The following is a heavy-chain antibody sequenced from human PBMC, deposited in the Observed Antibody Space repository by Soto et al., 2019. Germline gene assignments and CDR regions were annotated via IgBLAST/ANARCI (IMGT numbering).Heavy chain of an antibody. J-gene: IGHJ3*02. CDR2: IYYSGST. D-gene: IGHD3-3*01. CDR3: ARDARYYDFWSGYYNPPPDAFDI. Sequence: SETLSLTCTVSGGSISSYYWSWVRQPPGKGLEWIGYIYYSGSTNYNPSLKSRVTISVDTSKNQFSLKLSSVTAADTAVYYCARDARYYDFWSGYYNPPPDAFDIWGQGTMVTVSS. V-gene: IGHV4-59*01. CDR1: GGSISSYY.